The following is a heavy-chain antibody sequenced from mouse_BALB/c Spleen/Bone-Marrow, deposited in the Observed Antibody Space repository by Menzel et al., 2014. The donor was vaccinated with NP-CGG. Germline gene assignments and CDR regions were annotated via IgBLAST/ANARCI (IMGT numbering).Heavy chain of an antibody. Sequence: VQLQESGAELVRPGPSVKISCKVSGHVLGAYWMNWVRQRPGQGLEWIGQLFPGVGDTYYKGKFKGKVILNADKSTSTAYMQLSNVASEDFAVYFCAVYYSCGLDYWGQGTTLTISS. V-gene: IGHV1-80*01. CDR1: GHVLGAYW. J-gene: IGHJ2*01. CDR3: AVYYSCGLDY. CDR2: LFPGVGDT. D-gene: IGHD2-12*01.